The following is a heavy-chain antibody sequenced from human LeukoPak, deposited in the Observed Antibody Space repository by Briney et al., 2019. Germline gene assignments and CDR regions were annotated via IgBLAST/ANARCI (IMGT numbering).Heavy chain of an antibody. CDR1: GFTFSNYW. Sequence: GGSLRLSCVASGFTFSNYWMSWVRQAPGKGLEWVANIKQDGSEKYYVDSVKGRFTISRDNAKNSLYLQMNGLRAEDTAVYYCTRAGAYYYDSSGSDYWGQGTLVTVSS. D-gene: IGHD3-22*01. V-gene: IGHV3-7*01. J-gene: IGHJ4*02. CDR2: IKQDGSEK. CDR3: TRAGAYYYDSSGSDY.